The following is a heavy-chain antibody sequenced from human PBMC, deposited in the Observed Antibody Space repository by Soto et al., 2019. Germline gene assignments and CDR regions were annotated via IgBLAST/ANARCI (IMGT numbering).Heavy chain of an antibody. CDR3: AKCPQYYDFWSGYLFDY. V-gene: IGHV3-23*01. Sequence: GSLRLSCAASGFTFSSYAMSWVRQAPGKGLEWVSAISGSGGSTYYADSVKGRFTISRDNSKNTLYLQMNSLRAEDTAVYYCAKCPQYYDFWSGYLFDYWGQGTLVTVSS. J-gene: IGHJ4*02. D-gene: IGHD3-3*01. CDR1: GFTFSSYA. CDR2: ISGSGGST.